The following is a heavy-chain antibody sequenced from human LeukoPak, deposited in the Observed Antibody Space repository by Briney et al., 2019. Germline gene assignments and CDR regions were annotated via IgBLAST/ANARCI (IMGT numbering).Heavy chain of an antibody. CDR1: GFTFSEYS. CDR3: AKGGYTTCFDP. V-gene: IGHV3-23*01. J-gene: IGHJ5*02. CDR2: IRSNGRDT. Sequence: GGPLRLSCAASGFTFSEYSMSWVRQAPGKGLEWVSNIRSNGRDTYYADSVKGRFTISRDNSKNTLYLEMNILRAEDTAVYYCAKGGYTTCFDPWGQGTLVTVSS. D-gene: IGHD2-15*01.